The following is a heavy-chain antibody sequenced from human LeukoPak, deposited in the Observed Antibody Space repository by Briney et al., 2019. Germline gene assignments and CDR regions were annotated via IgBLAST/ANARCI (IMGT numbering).Heavy chain of an antibody. V-gene: IGHV4-4*07. CDR2: VHTSGSF. Sequence: SETLSLTCNVSGGSLLSFYWNWIRQPAGKGLEWIGRVHTSGSFYYTPSLKPRVTMSLDTSKSQLSLKMTSMTAADTAVYCCARGLDQYYFDYWGQGILVSVSS. J-gene: IGHJ4*02. D-gene: IGHD2-2*01. CDR3: ARGLDQYYFDY. CDR1: GGSLLSFY.